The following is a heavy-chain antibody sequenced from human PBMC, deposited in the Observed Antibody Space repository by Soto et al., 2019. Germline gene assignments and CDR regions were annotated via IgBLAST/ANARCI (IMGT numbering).Heavy chain of an antibody. V-gene: IGHV3-23*01. D-gene: IGHD3-22*01. J-gene: IGHJ4*02. CDR2: ISDNDGST. Sequence: EVQLLESGGGLVQPGGSLRLSCAASGFTFRNYALSWVRQAPGKGLEWVSGISDNDGSTYYADSVKGRFTISRDNSKNTLYLQMNSLRAEDTAVYYCARRDYFDSNGYYYYYYFDNWGQGTLVTVSS. CDR3: ARRDYFDSNGYYYYYYFDN. CDR1: GFTFRNYA.